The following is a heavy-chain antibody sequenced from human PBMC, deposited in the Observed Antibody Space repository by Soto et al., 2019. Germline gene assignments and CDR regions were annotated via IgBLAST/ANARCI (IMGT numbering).Heavy chain of an antibody. CDR2: IHGTRSII. Sequence: EVQLVESGGGLVQPGGSLKLSCAVSGFTFSSHAMNWVRQAPGKGLEWVAYIHGTRSIIYYADSMKGRSTISRDNAKNSLYLQMDSLRDEDTALYYCARDARNADYDYWGQGTLVTVSS. V-gene: IGHV3-48*02. D-gene: IGHD3-16*01. CDR1: GFTFSSHA. J-gene: IGHJ4*02. CDR3: ARDARNADYDY.